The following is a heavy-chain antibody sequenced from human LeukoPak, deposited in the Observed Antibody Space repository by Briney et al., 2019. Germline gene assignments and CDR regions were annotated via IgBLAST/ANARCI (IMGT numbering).Heavy chain of an antibody. CDR1: GFTFSSYG. Sequence: GGSLRLSCAASGFTFSSYGMHWVRQAPGKGLEWVAVISYDGSKQSYVDSGKGRFTISRDNAKNSLYLQMNSLRAEDTAVYYCARSGSGYFDYWGQGSLVTVSS. CDR2: ISYDGSKQ. CDR3: ARSGSGYFDY. V-gene: IGHV3-30*03. J-gene: IGHJ4*02.